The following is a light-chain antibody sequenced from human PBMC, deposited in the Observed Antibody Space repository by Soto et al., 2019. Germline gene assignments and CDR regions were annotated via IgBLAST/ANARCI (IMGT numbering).Light chain of an antibody. V-gene: IGLV1-51*01. Sequence: QSVLTQPPSVSAAPGQTVTISCSGSSSNIGNNYVSWYQQFPGTAPKLLIYDNNKRPSGIPDRFSGSKSGTSATLGITGLQTGDEAEYYCGTWDSSLSVYVFGTGTKVTVL. J-gene: IGLJ1*01. CDR3: GTWDSSLSVYV. CDR1: SSNIGNNY. CDR2: DNN.